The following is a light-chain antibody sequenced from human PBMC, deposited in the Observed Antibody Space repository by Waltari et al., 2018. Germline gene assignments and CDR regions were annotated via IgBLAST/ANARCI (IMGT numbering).Light chain of an antibody. CDR1: TSDVGSYDL. CDR2: EVF. Sequence: QSALTQPASVSGTPGQSITISCTGTTSDVGSYDLVSWYQQHPGEAPKLLICEVFKRPPDMSRRFSGSKAGSTASLTISGLQPEDEADYYCCSYAGRGTYVFGSGTKVTVL. J-gene: IGLJ1*01. CDR3: CSYAGRGTYV. V-gene: IGLV2-23*02.